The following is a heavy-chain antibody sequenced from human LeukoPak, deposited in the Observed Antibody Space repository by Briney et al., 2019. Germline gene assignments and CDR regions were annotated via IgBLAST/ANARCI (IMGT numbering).Heavy chain of an antibody. Sequence: PGGSLRLSCAASGFTFSSYSVNWVRQAPGKGLEWVSSISSSSSYIYYADLVKGRFTISRDNAKNSLYLQMNSLRAEDTAVYYCARDYPYSGYDYGPFDYWGQGTLVTVSS. D-gene: IGHD5-12*01. CDR1: GFTFSSYS. CDR2: ISSSSSYI. CDR3: ARDYPYSGYDYGPFDY. V-gene: IGHV3-21*03. J-gene: IGHJ4*02.